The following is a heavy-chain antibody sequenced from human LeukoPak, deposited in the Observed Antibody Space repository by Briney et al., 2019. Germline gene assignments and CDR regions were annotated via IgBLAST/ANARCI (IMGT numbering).Heavy chain of an antibody. CDR3: ARIVGDFWSGYYPPYYFDY. D-gene: IGHD3-3*01. Sequence: SETLSLTCTVSGYSISSGYYWGWIRQPPGKGLEWIGSIYHSGSTYYNPSLKSRVTISVDTSKNQFSLKLSSVTAADTAVYYCARIVGDFWSGYYPPYYFDYWGQGTLVTVSS. CDR1: GYSISSGYY. CDR2: IYHSGST. J-gene: IGHJ4*02. V-gene: IGHV4-38-2*02.